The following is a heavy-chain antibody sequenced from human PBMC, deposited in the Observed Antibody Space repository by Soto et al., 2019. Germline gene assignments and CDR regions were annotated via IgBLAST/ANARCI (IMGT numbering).Heavy chain of an antibody. J-gene: IGHJ6*02. Sequence: PGGSLRLSCAASGFTFTSYAMNWVRQAPGKGLEWVSVIGGSGGSTYYADSVKGRFTISRDNSKNTLFLQMNSLRAEDTAVYHCAKGLSTSCYDGMDVWGQGTTVTVSS. CDR3: AKGLSTSCYDGMDV. D-gene: IGHD2-2*01. CDR2: IGGSGGST. V-gene: IGHV3-23*01. CDR1: GFTFTSYA.